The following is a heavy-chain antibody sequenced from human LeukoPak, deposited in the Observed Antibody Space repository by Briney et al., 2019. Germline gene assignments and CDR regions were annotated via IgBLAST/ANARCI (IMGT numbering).Heavy chain of an antibody. D-gene: IGHD3-16*01. CDR3: ARLGEWQLSYFDY. Sequence: PSQTLSLTCTVSGGSISSSSYFLGWIRQPPGKGLEWIGSIYYSGSSYYNPSLKSRLTISVDTSKNQFSLKLSSVTAADTAVYYYARLGEWQLSYFDYWGQGTLVTVSS. V-gene: IGHV4-39*01. J-gene: IGHJ4*02. CDR2: IYYSGSS. CDR1: GGSISSSSYF.